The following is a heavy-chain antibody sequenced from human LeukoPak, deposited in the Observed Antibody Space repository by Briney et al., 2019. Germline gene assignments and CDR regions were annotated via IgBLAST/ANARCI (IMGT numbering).Heavy chain of an antibody. D-gene: IGHD3-9*01. J-gene: IGHJ3*02. CDR1: GGSISSGGYS. CDR3: ARTHYDILTGYHDAFDI. V-gene: IGHV4-30-2*01. CDR2: IYHSGST. Sequence: SETLSFTCAVSGGSISSGGYSWSWIRQPPGKGLEWIGYIYHSGSTYYNPSLKSRVTISVDRSKNQFSLKLSSVTAADTAVYYCARTHYDILTGYHDAFDIWGQGTMVTVSS.